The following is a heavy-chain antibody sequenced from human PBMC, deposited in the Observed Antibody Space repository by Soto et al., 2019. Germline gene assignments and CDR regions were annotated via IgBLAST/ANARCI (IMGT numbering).Heavy chain of an antibody. CDR3: ARCYGSGSYFPPDAFDI. J-gene: IGHJ3*02. V-gene: IGHV3-7*03. Sequence: HPGGSLRLSCAASGFTFSSYWMSWVRQAPGKGLEWVTNIKQDGSEKYYVDSVKGRFTISRDNAKNSLYLQMNSLRAEDTAVYYCARCYGSGSYFPPDAFDIWGQGTMVTVSS. D-gene: IGHD3-10*01. CDR1: GFTFSSYW. CDR2: IKQDGSEK.